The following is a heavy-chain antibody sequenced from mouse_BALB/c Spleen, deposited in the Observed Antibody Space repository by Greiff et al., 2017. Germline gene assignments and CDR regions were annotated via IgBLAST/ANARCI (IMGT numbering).Heavy chain of an antibody. Sequence: VQRVESGPGLVAPSQSLSITCTVSGFSLTGYGVNWVRQPPGKGLEWLGMIWGDGSTDYNSALKSRLSISKDNSKSQVFLKMNSLQTDDTARYYCARPGNYYAMDYWGQGTSVTVSS. V-gene: IGHV2-6-7*01. J-gene: IGHJ4*01. CDR2: IWGDGST. CDR3: ARPGNYYAMDY. D-gene: IGHD2-1*01. CDR1: GFSLTGYG.